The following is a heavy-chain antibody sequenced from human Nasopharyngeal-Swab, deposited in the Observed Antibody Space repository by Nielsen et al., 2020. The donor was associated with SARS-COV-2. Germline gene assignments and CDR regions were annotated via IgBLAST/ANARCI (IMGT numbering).Heavy chain of an antibody. CDR3: AKFRRVTTDYFDF. V-gene: IGHV3-23*01. Sequence: GESLKISCAASGLTFSNYAMSWVRQAPGKGLEWITSIIASGDSTYYAASVKGRFTISRDNSKSILYLQMNSLRAEDTAVYYCAKFRRVTTDYFDFWGQGTLVTVSS. CDR1: GLTFSNYA. D-gene: IGHD4-17*01. CDR2: IIASGDST. J-gene: IGHJ4*02.